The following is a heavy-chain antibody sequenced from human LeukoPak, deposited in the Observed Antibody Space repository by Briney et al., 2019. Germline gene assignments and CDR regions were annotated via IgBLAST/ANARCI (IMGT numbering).Heavy chain of an antibody. Sequence: PGGSLRLSCAASGFTFSSYSMNWVRQAPGKGLEWVSYICSSSSTIYYADSVKGRFTISRDNAKNSLYLQMNSLRAEDTAVYYCARDLEGYFDWLLSRGMDVWGQGTTVTVSS. CDR2: ICSSSSTI. D-gene: IGHD3-9*01. CDR3: ARDLEGYFDWLLSRGMDV. CDR1: GFTFSSYS. V-gene: IGHV3-48*04. J-gene: IGHJ6*02.